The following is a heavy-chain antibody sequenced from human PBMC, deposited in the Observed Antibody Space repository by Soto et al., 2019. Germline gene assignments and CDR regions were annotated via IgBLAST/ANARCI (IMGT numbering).Heavy chain of an antibody. CDR3: AQLCGGDCITKRDAFDI. D-gene: IGHD2-21*02. V-gene: IGHV2-26*01. Sequence: QVTLKESGPVLVKPTETLTLTCTVSGFSLSNARMGVSWIRQPPGKALEWLAHIFSNDENSYSTSLKSNLTISKDTTKSKVVLTMTNMDFIDTTTYYCAQLCGGDCITKRDAFDIWVQETMVTVS. CDR2: IFSNDEN. J-gene: IGHJ3*02. CDR1: GFSLSNARMG.